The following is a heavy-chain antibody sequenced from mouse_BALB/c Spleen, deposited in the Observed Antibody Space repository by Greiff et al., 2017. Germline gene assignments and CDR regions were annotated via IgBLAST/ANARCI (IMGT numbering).Heavy chain of an antibody. J-gene: IGHJ4*01. Sequence: LQQPGSELVRPGASVKLSCKASGYTFTSYWMHWVKQRPGQGLEWIGNIYPGSGSTNYDEKFKSKGTLTVDTSSSTAYMHLSSLTSEDSAVYYCTRGGNYRAMDYWGQGTSVTVSS. CDR3: TRGGNYRAMDY. D-gene: IGHD2-1*01. CDR1: GYTFTSYW. CDR2: IYPGSGST. V-gene: IGHV1S22*01.